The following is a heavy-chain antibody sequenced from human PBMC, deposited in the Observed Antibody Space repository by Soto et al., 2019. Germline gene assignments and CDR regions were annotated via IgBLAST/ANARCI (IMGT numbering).Heavy chain of an antibody. J-gene: IGHJ4*02. D-gene: IGHD6-6*01. Sequence: QLQLQESGPGLVKPSETLSLTCTVSGGSISSTNFYWGWIRQPPGKGLECIGSIYNSGDTYYNPSRKSRVTISVDTSKNQFSLKLTSVTAADTAVYYCARSTIAPRLFMYPFDYWGQGTLVTVSS. CDR2: IYNSGDT. CDR1: GGSISSTNFY. CDR3: ARSTIAPRLFMYPFDY. V-gene: IGHV4-39*01.